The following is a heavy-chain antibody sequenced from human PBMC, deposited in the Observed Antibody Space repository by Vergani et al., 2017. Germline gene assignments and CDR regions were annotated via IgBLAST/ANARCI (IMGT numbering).Heavy chain of an antibody. CDR2: IYVSGIT. CDR1: GASINNDFYY. J-gene: IGHJ3*01. D-gene: IGHD4-23*01. V-gene: IGHV4-61*02. CDR3: ARDNKQLRPRAFDL. Sequence: VQLQESGPGLVKPSKTLSLTCTVSGASINNDFYYWHWIRQPAGKGLEWIGRIYVSGITDYNSSLQSRVSMSVDTSKNQFSLTLTSVTAADTAVYYCARDNKQLRPRAFDLWVQGTMVTVSS.